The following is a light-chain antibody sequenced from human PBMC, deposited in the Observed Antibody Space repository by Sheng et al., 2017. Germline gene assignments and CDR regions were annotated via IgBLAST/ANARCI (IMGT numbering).Light chain of an antibody. Sequence: IQLTQSPSSLSASVGDRVTITCRASQGMSSYLAWFQEKPGKAPKLLIYAASTLQSGVPSRFSGSGSGTDFTLTISSLQSEDFAVYYCQNYDNWPRTFGQGTKVEIK. J-gene: IGKJ1*01. V-gene: IGKV1-9*01. CDR2: AAS. CDR3: QNYDNWPRT. CDR1: QGMSSY.